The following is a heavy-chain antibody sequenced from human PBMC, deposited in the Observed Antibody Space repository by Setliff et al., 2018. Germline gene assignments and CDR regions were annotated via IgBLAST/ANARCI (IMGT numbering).Heavy chain of an antibody. CDR2: IDSDGSVT. CDR1: GFTFSSCS. V-gene: IGHV3-74*01. J-gene: IGHJ6*03. CDR3: AKLVWLTTWYYMDV. D-gene: IGHD5-18*01. Sequence: PGGSLRLSCVASGFTFSSCSMNWVRQAPGKGLVWVSRIDSDGSVTNYADSVRGRFIISRDNAKNSLYLQMNSLRAEDTAVYYCAKLVWLTTWYYMDVWGKGTTVTSP.